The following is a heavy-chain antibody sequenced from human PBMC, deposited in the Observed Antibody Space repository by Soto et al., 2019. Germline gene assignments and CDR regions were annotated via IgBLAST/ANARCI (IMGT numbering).Heavy chain of an antibody. CDR2: ISYDGSNK. CDR3: AKDPTYCSGGSCYPDQAFDI. D-gene: IGHD2-15*01. Sequence: GGSLRLSCAASGFTFSSYGMHWVRQAPGKGLEWVAVISYDGSNKYYADSVKGRFTISRDNSKSTLYLQMNSLRAEDTAVYYCAKDPTYCSGGSCYPDQAFDIWGQGTMVTVSS. V-gene: IGHV3-30*18. CDR1: GFTFSSYG. J-gene: IGHJ3*02.